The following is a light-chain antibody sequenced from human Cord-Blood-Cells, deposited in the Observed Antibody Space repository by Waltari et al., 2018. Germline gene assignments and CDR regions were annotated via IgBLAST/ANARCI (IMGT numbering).Light chain of an antibody. V-gene: IGKV3-15*01. J-gene: IGKJ4*01. CDR3: QQYNNWPPLT. Sequence: EIVMPQSPATLSVSPGERPTLSCRASQSVSSNLSWYQQKPGQAPRPLFYGASTRAAGIPARCSSSGSATEFTLTISSLQSEDFAVYYCQQYNNWPPLTFGGGTKVEIK. CDR2: GAS. CDR1: QSVSSN.